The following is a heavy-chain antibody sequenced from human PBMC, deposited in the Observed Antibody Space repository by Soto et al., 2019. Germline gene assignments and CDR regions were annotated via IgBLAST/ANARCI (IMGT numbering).Heavy chain of an antibody. D-gene: IGHD3-22*01. J-gene: IGHJ3*02. CDR2: FDPEDGET. Sequence: ASVKVSCKVSGYTLTELSMHWVRQAPGKGLEWMGGFDPEDGETIYAQKFQGRVTMTKDTSTDTAYMELSSLRSEDTAVYYCATADDSSGNDAFDIWGQGTMVTVSS. CDR1: GYTLTELS. CDR3: ATADDSSGNDAFDI. V-gene: IGHV1-24*01.